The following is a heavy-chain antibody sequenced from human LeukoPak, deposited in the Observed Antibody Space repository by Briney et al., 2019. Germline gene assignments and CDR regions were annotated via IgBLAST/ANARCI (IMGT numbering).Heavy chain of an antibody. CDR2: IIPILGIA. V-gene: IGHV1-69*04. J-gene: IGHJ4*02. D-gene: IGHD4-17*01. CDR3: ARLGDYGSPGDY. CDR1: GGTFSSYA. Sequence: SVKVSCKASGGTFSSYAISWVRQALGQGLEWMGRIIPILGIANYAQKFQGRVTITADKSTSTAYMELSSLRSEDTAVYYCARLGDYGSPGDYWGQGTLVTVSS.